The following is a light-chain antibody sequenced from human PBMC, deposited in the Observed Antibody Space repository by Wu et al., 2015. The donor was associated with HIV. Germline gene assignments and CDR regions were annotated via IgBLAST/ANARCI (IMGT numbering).Light chain of an antibody. CDR2: DAS. J-gene: IGKJ5*01. Sequence: EIVLTQSPATLSLSPGERATLSCRASQSVSSYLAWYQQKPGQSPRLLIYDASNRATGIPARFSGSGSGTEFTLTISSLEPEDFAFYYCQHRFNWPLIFGQGTRLEIK. CDR3: QHRFNWPLI. CDR1: QSVSSY. V-gene: IGKV3-11*01.